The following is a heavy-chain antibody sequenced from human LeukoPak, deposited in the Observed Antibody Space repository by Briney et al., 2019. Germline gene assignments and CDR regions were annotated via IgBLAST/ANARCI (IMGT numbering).Heavy chain of an antibody. D-gene: IGHD6-19*01. CDR1: GGSISSGSYY. J-gene: IGHJ3*02. CDR3: ARIPTNAVPSAHNGFDI. Sequence: SETLSLTCTVSGGSISSGSYYWSWIRQPAGKGLEWIANIYYSGSTYYNPSLKSRVTISVDTSKNQFSLRLNSVTAADTSIYYCARIPTNAVPSAHNGFDIWGQGTMLTVSS. V-gene: IGHV4-39*01. CDR2: IYYSGST.